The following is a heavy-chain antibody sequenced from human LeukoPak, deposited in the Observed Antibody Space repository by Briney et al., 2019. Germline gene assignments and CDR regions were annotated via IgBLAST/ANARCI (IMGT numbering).Heavy chain of an antibody. CDR1: GFTFSIYW. J-gene: IGHJ4*02. D-gene: IGHD6-13*01. V-gene: IGHV3-74*01. Sequence: GGSLRLSCAASGFTFSIYWMHWVRQAPGKGLVWVSRINSDGSNTNYAESVKGRFTISRDNAKNTLYVQMNSLRADDTAVYYCARDGYSGFDYWGQGTLVTVSS. CDR3: ARDGYSGFDY. CDR2: INSDGSNT.